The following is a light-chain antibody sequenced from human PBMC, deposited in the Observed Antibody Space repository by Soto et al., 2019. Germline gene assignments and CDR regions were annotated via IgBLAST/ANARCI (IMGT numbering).Light chain of an antibody. CDR2: EVS. Sequence: QSALTQPASVSGSPGQSITISCTGTSSDVGGYNYVSWYQQHPGKAPKLMIYEVSNRPSGVSNRFSGSKSGNTASLTISGLQAEDEADYYCSSSTSSSTLFATGIKVTVL. J-gene: IGLJ1*01. CDR3: SSSTSSSTL. CDR1: SSDVGGYNY. V-gene: IGLV2-14*01.